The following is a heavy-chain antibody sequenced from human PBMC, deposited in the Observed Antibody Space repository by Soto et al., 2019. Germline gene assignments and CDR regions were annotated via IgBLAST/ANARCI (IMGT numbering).Heavy chain of an antibody. CDR2: IKQDGSEK. CDR3: ARGDPQSYYYYYYMDV. V-gene: IGHV3-7*04. CDR1: GFTFSSYW. Sequence: GGSLRLSCAASGFTFSSYWMSWVRQAPGKGLEWVANIKQDGSEKYYVDSVKGRFTISRDNAKNSLYLQMNSLRAEDTAVYYCARGDPQSYYYYYYMDVWGKGTTVTVSS. J-gene: IGHJ6*03.